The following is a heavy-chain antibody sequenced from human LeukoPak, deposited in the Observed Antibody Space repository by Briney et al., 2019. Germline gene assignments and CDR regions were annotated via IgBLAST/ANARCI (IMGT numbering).Heavy chain of an antibody. Sequence: PGGSLRLSCAASGFTFSNYAMHWVRQAPGKGLEWGADIFYDGSNKYYGDSAKGRFTISRDNSKNTLYLQMNSLRAEDTAVYYCAKDQWWFGESNAFDIWGQGTVVTVSS. V-gene: IGHV3-30*04. D-gene: IGHD3-10*01. J-gene: IGHJ3*02. CDR1: GFTFSNYA. CDR3: AKDQWWFGESNAFDI. CDR2: IFYDGSNK.